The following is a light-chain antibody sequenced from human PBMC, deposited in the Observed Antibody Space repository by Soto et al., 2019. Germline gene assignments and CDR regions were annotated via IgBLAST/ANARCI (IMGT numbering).Light chain of an antibody. V-gene: IGKV3-11*01. CDR3: QQRSNWPRT. Sequence: EIVLTQSPATLSLSPGERATLSCRASQSVSSYLAWYQQKPGQAPRLLIYDVSNRATGIPARFSGSGSGTDFTLTISSLEPEDFAVYYCQQRSNWPRTFGRGTKVEIK. CDR1: QSVSSY. CDR2: DVS. J-gene: IGKJ1*01.